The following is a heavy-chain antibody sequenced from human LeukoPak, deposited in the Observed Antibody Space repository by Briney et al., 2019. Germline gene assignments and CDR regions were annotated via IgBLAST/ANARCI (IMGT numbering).Heavy chain of an antibody. CDR2: ISGGGVSI. V-gene: IGHV3-23*01. CDR1: GLTFSTYA. Sequence: GGSLRLSCAASGLTFSTYAMTWVRQSPGKGLEWVAAISGGGVSIYYADSVKGRFTISRDDSKNTLYLQMNSLRAEDTAVYYCARRSGIAVAGAFDYWGQGTLVTVSS. D-gene: IGHD6-19*01. J-gene: IGHJ4*02. CDR3: ARRSGIAVAGAFDY.